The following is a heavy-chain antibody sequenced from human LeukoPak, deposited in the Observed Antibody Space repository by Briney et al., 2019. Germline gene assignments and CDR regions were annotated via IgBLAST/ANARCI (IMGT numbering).Heavy chain of an antibody. CDR2: INRDGSEK. J-gene: IGHJ4*02. Sequence: GGSLRLSCVVSGFTLSSRWMMWVRQAPGEGLEWMTNINRDGSEKNYVDSVKGRFTITRDNAENTLYLQMNSLRVEDTAVYYCARGRPHGNDYWGQGTLVTVSS. D-gene: IGHD4-23*01. V-gene: IGHV3-7*01. CDR1: GFTLSSRW. CDR3: ARGRPHGNDY.